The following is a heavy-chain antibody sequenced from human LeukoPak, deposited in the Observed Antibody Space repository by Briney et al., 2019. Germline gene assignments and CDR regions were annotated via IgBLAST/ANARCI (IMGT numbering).Heavy chain of an antibody. J-gene: IGHJ4*02. Sequence: SETLSLTCAVYGGSFTDYFWTLIRQPPGKGLEWIGEINHAGSTNYNPSLKSRLTISVDTSKNPFSLKLRSVTAADTAVYYCARAFGRYCSGESCYPFDYWGQGTLVTVSS. CDR1: GGSFTDYF. D-gene: IGHD2-15*01. V-gene: IGHV4-34*01. CDR2: INHAGST. CDR3: ARAFGRYCSGESCYPFDY.